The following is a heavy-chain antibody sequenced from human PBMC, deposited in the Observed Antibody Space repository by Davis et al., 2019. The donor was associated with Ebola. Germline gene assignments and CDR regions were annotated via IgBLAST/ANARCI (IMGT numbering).Heavy chain of an antibody. CDR1: GFTFSDYY. J-gene: IGHJ6*02. CDR3: ASSIAAAGPMDV. Sequence: GESLKISCAASGFTFSDYYMSWIRQAPGKGLEWVSYISSSSSYTNYADSVKGRFTISRDNAKNSLYLQMNSLRAEDTDVYYCASSIAAAGPMDVWGQGTTVTVSS. CDR2: ISSSSSYT. V-gene: IGHV3-11*06. D-gene: IGHD6-13*01.